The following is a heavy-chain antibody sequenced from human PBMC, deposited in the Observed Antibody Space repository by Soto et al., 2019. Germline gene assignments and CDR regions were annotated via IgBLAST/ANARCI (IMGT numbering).Heavy chain of an antibody. D-gene: IGHD6-13*01. V-gene: IGHV5-10-1*01. Sequence: GESLKISCKGSGYSFTSYWISWVRQMPGKGLEWMGRIDPSDSYTNYSPSFQGHVTISADKSISTAYLQWSSLKASDTAMYYCARPIAAAWTHYCGMDVWGQGTTVTVSS. CDR2: IDPSDSYT. J-gene: IGHJ6*02. CDR1: GYSFTSYW. CDR3: ARPIAAAWTHYCGMDV.